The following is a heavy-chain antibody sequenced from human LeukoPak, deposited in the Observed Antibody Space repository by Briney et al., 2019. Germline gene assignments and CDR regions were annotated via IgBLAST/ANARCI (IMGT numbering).Heavy chain of an antibody. J-gene: IGHJ4*02. V-gene: IGHV3-21*01. CDR2: ISSSSSYI. CDR3: ARDRRYSYRFFDY. Sequence: GGSLRLSCAASGFTFSSYSMNWVRQAPGKGLECVSSISSSSSYIYYADSVKGRFTISRDNAKNSLYLQMNSLRAEDTAVYYCARDRRYSYRFFDYWGQGTLVTVSS. CDR1: GFTFSSYS. D-gene: IGHD5-18*01.